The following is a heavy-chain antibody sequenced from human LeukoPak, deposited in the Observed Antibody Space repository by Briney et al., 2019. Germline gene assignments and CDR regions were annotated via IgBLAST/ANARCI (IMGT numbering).Heavy chain of an antibody. V-gene: IGHV5-51*01. CDR2: IYPGDSDT. CDR3: ARRRGRYWGDAFDI. J-gene: IGHJ3*02. D-gene: IGHD1-26*01. Sequence: GESLKISCKGSGYRFPSYWIGWVRQMPGQSLEWMGFIYPGDSDTRYSPSFQGQVTISADKSMSTAYLQWSSLEAADTAMYYCARRRGRYWGDAFDIWGQGTMVTVSS. CDR1: GYRFPSYW.